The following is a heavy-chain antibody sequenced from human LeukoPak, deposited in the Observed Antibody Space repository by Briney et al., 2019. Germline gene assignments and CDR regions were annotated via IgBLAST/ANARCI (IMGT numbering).Heavy chain of an antibody. D-gene: IGHD6-6*01. CDR2: MYTSGST. CDR1: GGSINSGTYY. V-gene: IGHV4-61*02. J-gene: IGHJ4*02. Sequence: PSETLSLTCTVSGGSINSGTYYWSWIRQPAGKGLEWIGRMYTSGSTNYNPSLESQVTISVDTSKNQFSLKLSSVTAADTAVYYCARGEKGSSSGSINYWGQGTLVTVSS. CDR3: ARGEKGSSSGSINY.